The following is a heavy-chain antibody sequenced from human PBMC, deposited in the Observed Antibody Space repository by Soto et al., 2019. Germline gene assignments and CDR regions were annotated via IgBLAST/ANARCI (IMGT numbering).Heavy chain of an antibody. J-gene: IGHJ4*02. D-gene: IGHD2-8*01. CDR1: GFTFSGSA. CDR3: TRRRCTNGVCYTDY. CDR2: IRSKANSYAT. V-gene: IGHV3-73*01. Sequence: EVQLVESGGGLVQPGGSLKLSCAASGFTFSGSAMHWVRQASGKGLEWVGRIRSKANSYATAYAASVKGRFTISRDDSKNTALLQMNSLKTEDTAVYYCTRRRCTNGVCYTDYWGQGTLVTVSS.